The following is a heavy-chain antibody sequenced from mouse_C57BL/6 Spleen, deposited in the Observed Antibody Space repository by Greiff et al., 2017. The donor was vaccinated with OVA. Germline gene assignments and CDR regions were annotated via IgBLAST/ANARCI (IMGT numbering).Heavy chain of an antibody. CDR2: INPSTGGT. Sequence: EVQLQQSGPELVKPGASVKISCKASGYSFTGYYMNWVKQSPEKSLEWIGEINPSTGGTTYNQKFKAKATLTVDKSSSTAYMQLKSLTSEDSAVYYCARSNGLDYWGQGTTLTVSS. D-gene: IGHD1-1*01. J-gene: IGHJ2*01. V-gene: IGHV1-42*01. CDR3: ARSNGLDY. CDR1: GYSFTGYY.